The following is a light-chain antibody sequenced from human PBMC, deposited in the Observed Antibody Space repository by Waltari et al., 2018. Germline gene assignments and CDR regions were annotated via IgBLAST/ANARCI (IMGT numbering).Light chain of an antibody. V-gene: IGKV3-15*01. CDR3: QQYNNWPWT. CDR2: GAS. J-gene: IGKJ1*01. CDR1: QSVSSN. Sequence: EIVMTQSPATPSVSPGERATLSCRASQSVSSNLAWYQQKPGQAPRLLIYGASTRATGIAARFSGSGSGTEFTLTISSLQSEDFALYYCQQYNNWPWTFGQGTKVEIK.